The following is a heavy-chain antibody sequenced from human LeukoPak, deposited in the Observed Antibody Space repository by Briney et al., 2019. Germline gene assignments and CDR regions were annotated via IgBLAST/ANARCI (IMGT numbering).Heavy chain of an antibody. D-gene: IGHD3-10*01. CDR1: GSTFSDYY. CDR3: AVRKRYGRPTGLEY. J-gene: IGHJ4*02. V-gene: IGHV1-2*02. CDR2: INPNSGDT. Sequence: ASVKVSCKASGSTFSDYYLHWVRQAPGQGLEWMGWINPNSGDTHFAQKFQGRVTMTRDTSITTAYMELSRLRSDDTAVYYCAVRKRYGRPTGLEYWGQGTLVTVSS.